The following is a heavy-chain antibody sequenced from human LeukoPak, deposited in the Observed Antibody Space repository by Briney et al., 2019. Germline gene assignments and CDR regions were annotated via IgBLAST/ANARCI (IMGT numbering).Heavy chain of an antibody. J-gene: IGHJ4*02. CDR2: ISAYNGNA. CDR3: ARGRLRYLDWTRAYSDY. D-gene: IGHD3-9*01. Sequence: ASVKVSCKASGYTFITHGLTWVRQAPGQGLEWMGWISAYNGNAIYAQTLQDRLTMTTDTSTSTAYMELRSLRSDDTAVYYCARGRLRYLDWTRAYSDYWGQGTLVTVSS. CDR1: GYTFITHG. V-gene: IGHV1-18*01.